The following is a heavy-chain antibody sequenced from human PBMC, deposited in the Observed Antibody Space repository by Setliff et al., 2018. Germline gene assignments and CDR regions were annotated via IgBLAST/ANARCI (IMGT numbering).Heavy chain of an antibody. V-gene: IGHV4-4*07. CDR1: GGSISSYY. Sequence: SETLSLTCTFSGGSISSYYWSWIRQPAGKGLEWIGHIYIGWSANYNPSLKSRVTMSIDTSKNQFSLKLNSVTAADMAVYYCAREQWLDPPGYYYMDVWAKGTTVTVSS. CDR2: IYIGWSA. D-gene: IGHD6-19*01. J-gene: IGHJ6*03. CDR3: AREQWLDPPGYYYMDV.